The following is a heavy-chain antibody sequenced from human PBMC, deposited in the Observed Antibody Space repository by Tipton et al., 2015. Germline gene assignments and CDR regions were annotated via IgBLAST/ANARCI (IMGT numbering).Heavy chain of an antibody. V-gene: IGHV3-23*01. CDR3: ATMAVISPFDY. CDR2: ISAAAYGT. D-gene: IGHD2-21*01. J-gene: IGHJ4*02. Sequence: SLRLSCAASGFTFSSYAMSWVRQAPGKGLEWVSAISAAAYGTYYADSVKGRFTISRDNSNNTLYLQMNSLRAEDAAVYYCATMAVISPFDYWGQGTLVIVSS. CDR1: GFTFSSYA.